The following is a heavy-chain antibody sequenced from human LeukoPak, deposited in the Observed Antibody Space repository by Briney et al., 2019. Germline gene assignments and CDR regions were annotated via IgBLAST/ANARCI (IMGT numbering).Heavy chain of an antibody. CDR2: IIPIFGTA. Sequence: SVKVSCKASGGTFTSYAISWVRQAPGQGLEWMGGIIPIFGTANYAQKFQGRVTITADESTSTAYMELSSLRSEDTAVYYCARGRRVVVHGWFDPWGQGTLVTVSS. J-gene: IGHJ5*02. CDR1: GGTFTSYA. V-gene: IGHV1-69*13. CDR3: ARGRRVVVHGWFDP. D-gene: IGHD3-22*01.